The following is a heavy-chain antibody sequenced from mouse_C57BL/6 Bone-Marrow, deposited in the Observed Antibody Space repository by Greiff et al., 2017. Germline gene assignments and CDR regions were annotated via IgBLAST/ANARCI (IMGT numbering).Heavy chain of an antibody. Sequence: VQLQQPGAELVRPGSSVKLSCKASGYTFTSYWMDWVKQRPGQGLEWIGNIYPSDSETHYNQKFKDKATLTVDKSSSTAYMQLSSLTSEDSAVYYCARSIVTRYYYAMDYWGQGTSVTVSS. V-gene: IGHV1-61*01. J-gene: IGHJ4*01. D-gene: IGHD2-5*01. CDR1: GYTFTSYW. CDR2: IYPSDSET. CDR3: ARSIVTRYYYAMDY.